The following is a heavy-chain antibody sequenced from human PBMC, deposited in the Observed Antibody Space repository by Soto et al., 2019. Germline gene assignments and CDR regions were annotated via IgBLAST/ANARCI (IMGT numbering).Heavy chain of an antibody. CDR1: GGTFSSYA. D-gene: IGHD3-22*01. CDR2: IIPIFGTA. Sequence: QVQLVQSGAEVKKPGSSVKVSCKASGGTFSSYAISWVRQAPGQGLEWMGGIIPIFGTANYAQKFQGRVTITADKSTSTAYMELSSLGSEDPAVYYCARNPPYYYDSSGYFPDWGQGTLVTVSS. CDR3: ARNPPYYYDSSGYFPD. J-gene: IGHJ4*02. V-gene: IGHV1-69*06.